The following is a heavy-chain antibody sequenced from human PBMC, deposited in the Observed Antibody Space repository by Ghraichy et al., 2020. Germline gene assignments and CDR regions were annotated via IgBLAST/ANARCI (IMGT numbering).Heavy chain of an antibody. D-gene: IGHD2-8*02. CDR3: ARQYPYDTGGVQCSFDY. CDR1: GGSVTSYY. V-gene: IGHV4-59*08. J-gene: IGHJ4*02. Sequence: LNISCTVSGGSVTSYYWSWIRQSPGKGLEWIGYIRYSGRTNHNPSLKSRVTISVDTSKNQFSLNLSSVTAADTAVYYCARQYPYDTGGVQCSFDYWGQGALVTISS. CDR2: IRYSGRT.